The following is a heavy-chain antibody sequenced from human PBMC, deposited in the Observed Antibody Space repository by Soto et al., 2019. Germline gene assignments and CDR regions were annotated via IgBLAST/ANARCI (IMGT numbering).Heavy chain of an antibody. CDR2: ISWDGGST. J-gene: IGHJ6*02. CDR3: AKETGYCISTSCSGMDV. Sequence: HPGGSLRLSCAASGFTFDDYTMHWVRQAPGKGLEWVSLISWDGGSTYYADSVKGRFTISRDNSKNSLYLQMNSLRTEDTALYYCAKETGYCISTSCSGMDVWGQGTTVTVSS. CDR1: GFTFDDYT. D-gene: IGHD2-2*03. V-gene: IGHV3-43*01.